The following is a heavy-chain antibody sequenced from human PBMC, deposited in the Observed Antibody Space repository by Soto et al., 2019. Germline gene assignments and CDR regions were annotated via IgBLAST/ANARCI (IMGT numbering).Heavy chain of an antibody. CDR1: GFTFSRYN. Sequence: EVQLVESGGALVKPGGSLRLSCAASGFTFSRYNMNWVRQAPEKGLEWVSSISSRSSDIYYADSVKGRFTISRDNAKNSLSLQMNNLGAEDTAVYYCATGYYDSSGYYFDYWGQGTLVTVSS. D-gene: IGHD3-22*01. V-gene: IGHV3-21*01. J-gene: IGHJ4*02. CDR3: ATGYYDSSGYYFDY. CDR2: ISSRSSDI.